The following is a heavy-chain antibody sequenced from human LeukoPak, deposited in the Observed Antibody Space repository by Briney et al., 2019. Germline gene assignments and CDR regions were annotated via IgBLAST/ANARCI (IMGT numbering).Heavy chain of an antibody. D-gene: IGHD3-22*01. Sequence: PSETLSLPCAAYGGPFSVYSWGWFRHPPGKGREWLGKINHGGSTNYNPSLKSRVTISVDTSKNQFSLKLSSVTAADTAVYNCARGTNYYDSSGYSATFDYWGQGTLVTVSS. V-gene: IGHV4-34*01. CDR1: GGPFSVYS. CDR2: INHGGST. CDR3: ARGTNYYDSSGYSATFDY. J-gene: IGHJ4*02.